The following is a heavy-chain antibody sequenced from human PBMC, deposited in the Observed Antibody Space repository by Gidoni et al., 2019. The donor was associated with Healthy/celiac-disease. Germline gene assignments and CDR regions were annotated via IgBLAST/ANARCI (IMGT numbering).Heavy chain of an antibody. Sequence: QVQLQESGPGLVKPSETLSLTCAVSGYSISSGYYWGWIRQPPGKGLEWIGSIYHSGSTYYNPSLKSRVTISVDTSKNQFSLKLSSVTAADTAVYYCAREFYDILTGYHDYWGQGTLVTVSS. CDR1: GYSISSGYY. V-gene: IGHV4-38-2*02. J-gene: IGHJ4*02. CDR3: AREFYDILTGYHDY. D-gene: IGHD3-9*01. CDR2: IYHSGST.